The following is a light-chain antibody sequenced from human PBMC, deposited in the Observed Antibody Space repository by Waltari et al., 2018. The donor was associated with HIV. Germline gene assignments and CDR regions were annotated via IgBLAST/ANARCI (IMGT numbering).Light chain of an antibody. V-gene: IGLV6-57*04. J-gene: IGLJ3*02. CDR3: QSYDSSNLV. Sequence: NFMLTQPHSASESPGKTVTISCTRSSGRIASNYVQWYQQRPGSAPTTVIYEDNQRPSGVPDRFSGSIDSSSNSASLTISGLKTEDEADYYCQSYDSSNLVFGGGTKLTVL. CDR2: EDN. CDR1: SGRIASNY.